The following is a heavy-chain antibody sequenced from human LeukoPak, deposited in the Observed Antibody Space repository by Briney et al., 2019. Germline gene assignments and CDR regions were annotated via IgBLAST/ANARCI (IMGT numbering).Heavy chain of an antibody. V-gene: IGHV3-21*01. Sequence: PGGSLRLPCAASGFTFSSYSMNWVRQAPGKGLEWVSSISSSSSYIYYADSVKGRFTISRDNAKNSLYLQMNSLRAEDTAVYYCARAWGYNYYDSSGYNCFDYWGQGTLVTVSS. D-gene: IGHD3-22*01. CDR3: ARAWGYNYYDSSGYNCFDY. J-gene: IGHJ4*02. CDR2: ISSSSSYI. CDR1: GFTFSSYS.